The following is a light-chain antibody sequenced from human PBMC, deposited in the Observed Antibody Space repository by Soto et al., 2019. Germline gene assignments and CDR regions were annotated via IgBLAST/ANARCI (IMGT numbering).Light chain of an antibody. CDR1: QTISSW. CDR3: QQYYSFPPT. J-gene: IGKJ1*01. V-gene: IGKV1-5*01. Sequence: DIQMTQSPSTLSASVGDRVTITCRASQTISSWLAWYQQKPGKAPKLLIYAASTLQSGVPSRFSGSGSGTDFTLTISCLQSEDFATYYCQQYYSFPPTFGQGTKVDIK. CDR2: AAS.